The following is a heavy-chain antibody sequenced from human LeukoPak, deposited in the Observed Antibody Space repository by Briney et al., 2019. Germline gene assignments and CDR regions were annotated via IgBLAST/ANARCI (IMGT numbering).Heavy chain of an antibody. Sequence: ASVKVSCKASEGTFSSYAISWVRQAPGQGLEWMGRIIPILGIANYAQKFQGRVTITADKSTSTAYMELSSLRSEDTAVYYCARSVLWFGELYYFDYWGQGTLVTVSS. V-gene: IGHV1-69*04. D-gene: IGHD3-10*01. J-gene: IGHJ4*02. CDR2: IIPILGIA. CDR1: EGTFSSYA. CDR3: ARSVLWFGELYYFDY.